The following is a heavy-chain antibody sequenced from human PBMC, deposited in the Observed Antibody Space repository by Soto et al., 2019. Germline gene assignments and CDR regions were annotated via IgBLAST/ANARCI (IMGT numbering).Heavy chain of an antibody. CDR3: AKVVATTRSLYYYYYCMDV. CDR2: ISGSGGST. Sequence: GGSLRLSCAASGFTFSSYAMSWVRQAPGKGLEWVSAISGSGGSTYYADSVKGRFTISRDNSKNTLYLQMNSLRAEDTAVYYCAKVVATTRSLYYYYYCMDVWGQGTTVTVSS. V-gene: IGHV3-23*01. CDR1: GFTFSSYA. J-gene: IGHJ6*02. D-gene: IGHD5-12*01.